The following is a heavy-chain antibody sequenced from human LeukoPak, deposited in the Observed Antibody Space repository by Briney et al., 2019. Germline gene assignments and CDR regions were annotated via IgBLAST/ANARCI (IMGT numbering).Heavy chain of an antibody. CDR1: GFTFSSYS. V-gene: IGHV3-48*01. Sequence: GGSLRLSCAASGFTFSSYSMNWVRQAPGKGLEWVSYISSSSSTIYYADSVKGRFTISRDNAKNSPYLQMNSLRAEDTAVYYCARDYEWLRFWGQGTLVTVSS. J-gene: IGHJ4*02. CDR3: ARDYEWLRF. D-gene: IGHD5-12*01. CDR2: ISSSSSTI.